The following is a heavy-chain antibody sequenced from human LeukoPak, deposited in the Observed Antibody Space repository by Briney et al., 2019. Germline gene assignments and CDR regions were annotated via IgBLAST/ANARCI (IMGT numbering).Heavy chain of an antibody. V-gene: IGHV3-23*01. CDR1: GFTFSSYA. CDR3: AKDRGTMVRGYYFDY. J-gene: IGHJ4*02. CDR2: ISGSGGST. Sequence: PGGSLRLSCAASGFTFSSYAMSWVRQAPGKGLEWVSSISGSGGSTYYADSVKGRFTISRDNSKNTLYLQMNSLRAEDTAVYYCAKDRGTMVRGYYFDYWGQGTLVTVSS. D-gene: IGHD3-10*01.